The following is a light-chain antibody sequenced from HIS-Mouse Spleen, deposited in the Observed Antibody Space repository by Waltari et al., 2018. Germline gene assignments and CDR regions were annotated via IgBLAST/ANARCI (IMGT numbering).Light chain of an antibody. CDR2: EGS. Sequence: QSALTQPASVSGSPGQSITLPCTGTSSDVGSYNLVPWYQQHPGKAPKRMIYEGSKRRSGVSNRFSGSKSGNTASLTISGLQAEDEADYYCCSYAGSSTYVVFGGGTKLTVL. J-gene: IGLJ2*01. V-gene: IGLV2-23*01. CDR3: CSYAGSSTYVV. CDR1: SSDVGSYNL.